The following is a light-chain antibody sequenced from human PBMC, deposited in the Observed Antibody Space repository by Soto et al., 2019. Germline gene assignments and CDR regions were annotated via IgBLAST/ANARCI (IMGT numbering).Light chain of an antibody. V-gene: IGLV1-44*01. Sequence: QSVLTQPPSASGTPGQRVTISCSGRRSNIGNNAVNWYQQLPGTAPQLLIYSNNQRPSGVPDRFSGSKSGTSASLAIGGLQSEDEADYYCAAWDDSLDGLVFGGGTKLTVL. CDR1: RSNIGNNA. CDR3: AAWDDSLDGLV. CDR2: SNN. J-gene: IGLJ2*01.